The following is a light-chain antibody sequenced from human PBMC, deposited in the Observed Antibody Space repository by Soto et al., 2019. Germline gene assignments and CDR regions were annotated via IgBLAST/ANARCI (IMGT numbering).Light chain of an antibody. CDR1: SSNIGAGYD. J-gene: IGLJ1*01. CDR3: HSYDSSRSAL. V-gene: IGLV1-40*01. CDR2: ANI. Sequence: QSVLTQPPSVSGAPGQRVTIACTGRSSNIGAGYDVHWYQQLPGTAPKLIIYANINRPSGVPDRFSGSKSGTSASLAITGLQAEDEADYYCHSYDSSRSALFGTGTKLTVL.